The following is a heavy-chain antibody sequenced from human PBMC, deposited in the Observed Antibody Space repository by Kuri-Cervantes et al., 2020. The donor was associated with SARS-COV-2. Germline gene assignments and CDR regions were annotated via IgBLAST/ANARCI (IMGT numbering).Heavy chain of an antibody. CDR1: GYSFTSYW. J-gene: IGHJ5*02. CDR3: ARGRVEQLAGENWFDP. Sequence: GGSLRLSCKGSGYSFTSYWIGWVRQMPGKGLEWMGIIYPGDSDTRYSPSFQGQVTISADKSISTAYLQWSSLKASDTAMYYCARGRVEQLAGENWFDPWGQGTLVTVSS. D-gene: IGHD6-6*01. V-gene: IGHV5-51*01. CDR2: IYPGDSDT.